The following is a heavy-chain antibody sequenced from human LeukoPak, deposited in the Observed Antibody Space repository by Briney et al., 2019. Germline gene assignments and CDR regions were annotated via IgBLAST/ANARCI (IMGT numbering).Heavy chain of an antibody. D-gene: IGHD3-9*01. CDR3: ARDRRYDILTGAYYYGMDV. V-gene: IGHV3-53*01. CDR1: GFTVSSNY. J-gene: IGHJ6*02. CDR2: IYSGGST. Sequence: GGSLRLSCAASGFTVSSNYMSWVRQASGKGLEWVSVIYSGGSTYYADSVKGRFTISRDNSKNTLYLQMNSLRAEDTAVYYCARDRRYDILTGAYYYGMDVWGQGTTVTVSS.